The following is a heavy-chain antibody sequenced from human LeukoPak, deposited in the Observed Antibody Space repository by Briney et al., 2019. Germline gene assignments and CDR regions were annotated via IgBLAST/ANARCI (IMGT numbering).Heavy chain of an antibody. Sequence: GGSLRLSCAASGFTFSNYAMSWVRQAPGKGLEWVSAISGGADSTYYADSVKGRFTVSRDNSKNTLYLQMNSLRAEDTAVYYCAKELTTERTPGVDSWGQGTLVTVSS. D-gene: IGHD4-17*01. J-gene: IGHJ4*02. CDR1: GFTFSNYA. CDR3: AKELTTERTPGVDS. V-gene: IGHV3-23*01. CDR2: ISGGADST.